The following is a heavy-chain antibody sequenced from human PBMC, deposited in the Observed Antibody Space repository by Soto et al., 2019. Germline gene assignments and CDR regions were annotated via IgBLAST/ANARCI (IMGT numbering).Heavy chain of an antibody. CDR3: ARAKYYDFWSGYTTFFDY. CDR2: IYHSGST. Sequence: SETLSLTCAVSGGSISSGGYSWSWIRQPPGKGLEWIGYIYHSGSTYYNPSLKSRVTISVDRSKNQFSLKLSSVTAADTAVYYCARAKYYDFWSGYTTFFDYWGQGTLVTVSS. D-gene: IGHD3-3*01. V-gene: IGHV4-30-2*01. J-gene: IGHJ4*02. CDR1: GGSISSGGYS.